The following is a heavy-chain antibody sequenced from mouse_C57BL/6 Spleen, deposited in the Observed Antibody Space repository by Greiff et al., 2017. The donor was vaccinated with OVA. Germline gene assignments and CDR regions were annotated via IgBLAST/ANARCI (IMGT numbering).Heavy chain of an antibody. CDR3: AITYTY. J-gene: IGHJ3*01. CDR2: LYPGDGDT. D-gene: IGHD5-1*01. Sequence: VQLQQSGPELVKPGASVKISCKASGYAFSSSWMNWVKQRPGKGLEWIGRLYPGDGDTNYNGKFKGKATLTADKSSSTAYMQLSSLTSEDSAVYFSAITYTYWGQGTLVTVSA. CDR1: GYAFSSSW. V-gene: IGHV1-82*01.